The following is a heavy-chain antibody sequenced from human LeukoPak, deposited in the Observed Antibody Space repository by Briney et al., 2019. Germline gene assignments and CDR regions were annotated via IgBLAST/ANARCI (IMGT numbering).Heavy chain of an antibody. V-gene: IGHV3-23*01. Sequence: GGSLRLSCAASGFTFSSYAMSWVRQAPGKGLEWVSAISGSGGSTYYADSVKGRFTISRDNSKNTLYLQMNSLKTEDTAVYYCTTDHLLTTMVRGGCDYWGQGTLVTVSS. D-gene: IGHD3-10*01. J-gene: IGHJ4*02. CDR3: TTDHLLTTMVRGGCDY. CDR1: GFTFSSYA. CDR2: ISGSGGST.